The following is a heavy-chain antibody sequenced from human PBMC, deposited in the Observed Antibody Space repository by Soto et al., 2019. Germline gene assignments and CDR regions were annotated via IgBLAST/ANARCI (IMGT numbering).Heavy chain of an antibody. CDR2: IATYNDDR. D-gene: IGHD2-8*02. CDR3: ARHTCTGGSCYLDL. CDR1: GYTFTNFG. J-gene: IGHJ4*02. V-gene: IGHV1-18*01. Sequence: QARLEQSGPEVKKPGASVKASCKTSGYTFTNFGLSRVRQAPGKGLEWVGWIATYNDDRKFGQKFQGRVTLTTDTSTNTGFMELRGLRSDDTAVYYCARHTCTGGSCYLDLWGQGTLVTVSS.